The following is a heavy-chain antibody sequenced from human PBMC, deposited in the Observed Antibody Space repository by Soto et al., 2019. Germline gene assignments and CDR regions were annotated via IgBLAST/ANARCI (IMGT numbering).Heavy chain of an antibody. CDR1: GGSISSYY. V-gene: IGHV4-59*01. D-gene: IGHD4-17*01. J-gene: IGHJ4*02. Sequence: PSETLSLTCTASGGSISSYYWSWIRQPPGKGLERIGYVYYSGSTNYNPSLKSRVTISVDTSKNQFSLKLSSVTAADTAVYYYARTYGGNTFDYWGQGTLVTVSS. CDR3: ARTYGGNTFDY. CDR2: VYYSGST.